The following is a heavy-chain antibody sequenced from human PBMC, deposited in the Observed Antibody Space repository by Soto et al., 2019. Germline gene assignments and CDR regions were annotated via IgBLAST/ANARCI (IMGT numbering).Heavy chain of an antibody. CDR1: GFSFSSSW. V-gene: IGHV3-7*01. CDR2: INLDGTTT. CDR3: ARDAAFSRFDY. D-gene: IGHD6-13*01. J-gene: IGHJ4*02. Sequence: GGSLRLSCAVSGFSFSSSWMTWVRQAPGNGLEWLANINLDGTTTNYVDSVKGRFTVSRDNAKKSLFLQMNSLRVEDTAVYYCARDAAFSRFDYWGQGTLVTVSS.